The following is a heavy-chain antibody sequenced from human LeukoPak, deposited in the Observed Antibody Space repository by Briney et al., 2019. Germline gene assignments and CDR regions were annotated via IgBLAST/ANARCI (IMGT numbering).Heavy chain of an antibody. V-gene: IGHV3-43*02. Sequence: SVDFGSTYYPPSLNLRFPISIDNSNTSLYLQMNSLRTEDTALYYCAKDIDTAVAGTLDYWGQGTLVPVSS. CDR3: AKDIDTAVAGTLDY. J-gene: IGHJ4*02. D-gene: IGHD6-19*01. CDR2: SVDFGST.